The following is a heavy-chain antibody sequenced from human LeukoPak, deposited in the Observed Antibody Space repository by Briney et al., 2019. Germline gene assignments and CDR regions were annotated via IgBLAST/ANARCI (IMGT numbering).Heavy chain of an antibody. Sequence: GASVKVSCKASGYIFTGYYMHWVRQAPGQGLEWMGWINPNSGGTNYAQKFQGRVTMTRDTSISTAYMELSRLRSDDTAVYYCARGKQWELGWFDPWGQGTLVTVSS. CDR3: ARGKQWELGWFDP. D-gene: IGHD1-26*01. CDR2: INPNSGGT. CDR1: GYIFTGYY. V-gene: IGHV1-2*02. J-gene: IGHJ5*02.